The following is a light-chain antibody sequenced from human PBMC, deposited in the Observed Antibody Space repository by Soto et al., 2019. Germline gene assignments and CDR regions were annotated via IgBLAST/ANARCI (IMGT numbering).Light chain of an antibody. J-gene: IGKJ1*01. CDR3: QHYNSYSEA. CDR1: QSLLHYNGNNY. V-gene: IGKV2-28*01. CDR2: LGS. Sequence: DIVMTQSPLSLPVTPGEPASISCRSSQSLLHYNGNNYLGWYLQRPGQSPQVLIYLGSNRASGVPDRFSGSGSGTEFTLTISSLQPDDFATYYCQHYNSYSEAFGQGTKVDIK.